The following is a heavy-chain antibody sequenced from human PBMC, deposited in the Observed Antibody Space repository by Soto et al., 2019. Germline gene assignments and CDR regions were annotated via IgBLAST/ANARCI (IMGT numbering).Heavy chain of an antibody. J-gene: IGHJ4*02. CDR2: IWYDGSNK. V-gene: IGHV3-33*01. Sequence: PGGSLRLSCAASGVTFSSYGMHLVRQAPGKGLEWVAVIWYDGSNKYYADSVKGRFTISRDNSKNTLYLQMNSLRAEDTAVYYCARETVLRYFDWLLSSGEYYFDYWGQGTLVTVSS. CDR1: GVTFSSYG. CDR3: ARETVLRYFDWLLSSGEYYFDY. D-gene: IGHD3-9*01.